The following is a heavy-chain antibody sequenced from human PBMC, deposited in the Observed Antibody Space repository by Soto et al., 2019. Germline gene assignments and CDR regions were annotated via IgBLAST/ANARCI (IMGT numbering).Heavy chain of an antibody. D-gene: IGHD6-13*01. CDR3: AKEGRFGSSWLAGDS. CDR1: GFTFSSHT. J-gene: IGHJ5*01. CDR2: ISGSGTGT. V-gene: IGHV3-23*01. Sequence: EVHRLESGGGLVQTGGSLRLACAASGFTFSSHTTNWVRQAPGKGLEWVSGISGSGTGTYYAASVKGRFTISRDNSEEAVYLQMSTVAAEDTAVYYCAKEGRFGSSWLAGDSWGHGTLVTVSS.